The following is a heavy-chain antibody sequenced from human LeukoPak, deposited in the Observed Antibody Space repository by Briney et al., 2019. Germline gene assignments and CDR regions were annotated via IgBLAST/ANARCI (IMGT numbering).Heavy chain of an antibody. Sequence: PSETLSLTCTVSGGSISSYYWSWIRQPPGKGLEWIGYIYYSGSTNYNPSLKSRVTISVDTSKNQFSLKLSSVTAADTAVYYCARGGKVGPSLDFNYWGQGTLVTVSS. V-gene: IGHV4-59*01. CDR3: ARGGKVGPSLDFNY. CDR1: GGSISSYY. J-gene: IGHJ4*02. CDR2: IYYSGST. D-gene: IGHD3-16*01.